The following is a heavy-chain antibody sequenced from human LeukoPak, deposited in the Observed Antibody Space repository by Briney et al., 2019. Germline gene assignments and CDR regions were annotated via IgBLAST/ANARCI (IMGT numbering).Heavy chain of an antibody. CDR3: ARPNYGDYAFDY. D-gene: IGHD4-17*01. J-gene: IGHJ4*02. Sequence: GASVKVSCKASGGTFSSYAISWVRQAPGQGLEWMGGIIPIFGTANYAQKFQGRVTITTDESTSTAYMELSSLRSEDTAVYYCARPNYGDYAFDYWGQGTLVTVPS. V-gene: IGHV1-69*05. CDR1: GGTFSSYA. CDR2: IIPIFGTA.